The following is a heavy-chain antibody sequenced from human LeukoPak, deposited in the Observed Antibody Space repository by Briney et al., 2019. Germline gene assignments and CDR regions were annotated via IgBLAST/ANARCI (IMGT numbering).Heavy chain of an antibody. CDR1: GGTFSSNV. Sequence: SVTVSCTTSGGTFSSNVISRVRQAPGQGLEWMGGIIPIFGAANYAQKFQGRVTITADKFTNKVYMELSRPRDDDTAIYICARVNAKCSRISCFLDYWGQGTLVTVSS. CDR2: IIPIFGAA. J-gene: IGHJ4*02. D-gene: IGHD2-2*01. V-gene: IGHV1-69*06. CDR3: ARVNAKCSRISCFLDY.